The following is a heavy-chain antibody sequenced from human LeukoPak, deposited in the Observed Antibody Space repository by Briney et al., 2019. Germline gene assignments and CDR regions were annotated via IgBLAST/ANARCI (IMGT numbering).Heavy chain of an antibody. V-gene: IGHV1-69*06. J-gene: IGHJ6*03. CDR1: GGTFSSYA. CDR2: IIPIFGTA. Sequence: SVKVSCKASGGTFSSYAISWVRQAPGQGLEWMGGIIPIFGTANYAQKFQGRVTITADKSTSTAYMELSSLRSEDTAVYYCARALLGITIFYYYYMDVWGKGTTVTVSS. CDR3: ARALLGITIFYYYYMDV. D-gene: IGHD3-3*01.